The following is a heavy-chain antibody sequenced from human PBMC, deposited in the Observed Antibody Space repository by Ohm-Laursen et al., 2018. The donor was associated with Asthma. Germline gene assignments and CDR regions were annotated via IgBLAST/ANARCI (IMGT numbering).Heavy chain of an antibody. J-gene: IGHJ6*02. V-gene: IGHV3-30-3*01. D-gene: IGHD6-13*01. CDR2: ISYDGSNK. CDR3: ARDRSSSAALYYYYGMDV. CDR1: GFTFSSYA. Sequence: SLRLSCAASGFTFSSYAMHWVRQAPGKGLEWVAVISYDGSNKYYADSVKGRFTISRDNSKNTLYLQMNSLRAEDTAVYYCARDRSSSAALYYYYGMDVWGQGTTVTVSS.